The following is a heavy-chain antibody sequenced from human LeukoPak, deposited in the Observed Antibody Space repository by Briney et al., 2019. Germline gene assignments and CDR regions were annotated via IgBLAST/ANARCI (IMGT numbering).Heavy chain of an antibody. V-gene: IGHV3-9*01. Sequence: GRSLRLSCVASGFRIDDYAMSWVRQAPGKGLEWVSGISWNSGSIGYADSVKGRFIISRDNAKNSAYLRLNSLRPEDTALYYCAKASGSWYSLTSGWSFDYWGRGTLVTVSS. D-gene: IGHD6-19*01. J-gene: IGHJ4*02. CDR2: ISWNSGSI. CDR3: AKASGSWYSLTSGWSFDY. CDR1: GFRIDDYA.